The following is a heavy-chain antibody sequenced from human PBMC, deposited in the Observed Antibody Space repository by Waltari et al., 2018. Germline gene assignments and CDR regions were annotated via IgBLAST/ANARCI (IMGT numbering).Heavy chain of an antibody. V-gene: IGHV4-61*02. Sequence: QVQLQESGPGLVKPSQTLSLTCPVSGCPISRGSYYWRWIRPPPGQGLEWIGRIDTSGSTNYNPSLKSRVTISVDTSKNQFSLKLSSVTAADTAVYYCARSPWVKQQLGSEYFQHWGQGTLVTVSS. CDR3: ARSPWVKQQLGSEYFQH. CDR1: GCPISRGSYY. J-gene: IGHJ1*01. CDR2: IDTSGST. D-gene: IGHD6-13*01.